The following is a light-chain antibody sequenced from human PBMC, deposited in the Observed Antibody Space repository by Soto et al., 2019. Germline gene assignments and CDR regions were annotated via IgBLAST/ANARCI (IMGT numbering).Light chain of an antibody. J-gene: IGKJ4*02. Sequence: EIFMTQSPATLSMSPGEKVILSCRASQSVGTTLAWYQQKPGQAPSLLIRGASTRATGVPARFSGSGSGTEFTLTISSLQSEDFAIYYCQQYSASPTFGGGTTLEIK. V-gene: IGKV3-15*01. CDR1: QSVGTT. CDR3: QQYSASPT. CDR2: GAS.